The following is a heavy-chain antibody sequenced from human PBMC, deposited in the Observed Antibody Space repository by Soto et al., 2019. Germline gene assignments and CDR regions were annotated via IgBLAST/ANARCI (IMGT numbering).Heavy chain of an antibody. Sequence: GGSLRLSCAASGFTFSDYYMSWIRQAPGKGLEWVSYISSSGSTIYYADSVKGRFTISRDNAKNSLYLQMNSLRAEDTAVYYCAREAGDYYGSGSYFLFDYWGQGTLVTVSS. CDR1: GFTFSDYY. V-gene: IGHV3-11*01. CDR3: AREAGDYYGSGSYFLFDY. D-gene: IGHD3-10*01. J-gene: IGHJ4*02. CDR2: ISSSGSTI.